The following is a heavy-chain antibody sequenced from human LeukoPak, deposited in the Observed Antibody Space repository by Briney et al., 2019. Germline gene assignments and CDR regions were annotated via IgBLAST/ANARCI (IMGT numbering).Heavy chain of an antibody. CDR3: ARDKLQTGLDY. Sequence: PSETLSLTCSVSGYSISSGSYWGWIRQPPGKGLEWIGSVYHSGSTYHNPSLKSRVTISVDTSKNQFSLKLSSVTAADTAVYYCARDKLQTGLDYWGQGTLVTVSS. CDR1: GYSISSGSY. D-gene: IGHD5-24*01. J-gene: IGHJ4*02. CDR2: VYHSGST. V-gene: IGHV4-38-2*02.